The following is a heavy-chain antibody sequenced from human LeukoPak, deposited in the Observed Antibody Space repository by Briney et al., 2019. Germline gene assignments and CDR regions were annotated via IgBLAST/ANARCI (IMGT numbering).Heavy chain of an antibody. CDR2: IYPGDADV. Sequence: GESLKISCKGSGYSFTTYWIAWVRQMPGRGLEWMGIIYPGDADVKYSPSFQGQVTLSADKSISTAYLQWSSLKASDTAIYYGARALVGAATLSYWGQGTLVTVSS. D-gene: IGHD1-26*01. CDR1: GYSFTTYW. V-gene: IGHV5-51*01. J-gene: IGHJ4*02. CDR3: ARALVGAATLSY.